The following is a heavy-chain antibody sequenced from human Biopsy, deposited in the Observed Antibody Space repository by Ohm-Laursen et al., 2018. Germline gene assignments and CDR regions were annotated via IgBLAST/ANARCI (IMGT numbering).Heavy chain of an antibody. Sequence: SSLRLSCAASGFAFESTAMHWVRQAPGKGLEWASGISWNSYIIDYADSVKGRFTVSRDNAKKSLYLQMNTLTAADTAVYFCAKGGSSYGFGSFNIFHKYATDVRGQGTTVTVSS. CDR2: ISWNSYII. CDR1: GFAFESTA. V-gene: IGHV3-9*01. CDR3: AKGGSSYGFGSFNIFHKYATDV. D-gene: IGHD3-10*01. J-gene: IGHJ6*02.